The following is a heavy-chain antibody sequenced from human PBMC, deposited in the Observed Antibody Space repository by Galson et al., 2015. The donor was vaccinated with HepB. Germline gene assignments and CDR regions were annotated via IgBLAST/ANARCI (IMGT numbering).Heavy chain of an antibody. V-gene: IGHV5-10-1*01. CDR1: GYSFTSYW. Sequence: QSGAEVKEPGESLKISCKGSGYSFTSYWIGWVRQMPGKGLEWMGRIDPSDSYTNYSPSFQGHVTISADKSISTAYLQWSSLKASDTAMYYCARHSRYREPRGWFDPWGQGTLVTVSS. CDR2: IDPSDSYT. J-gene: IGHJ5*02. CDR3: ARHSRYREPRGWFDP. D-gene: IGHD6-13*01.